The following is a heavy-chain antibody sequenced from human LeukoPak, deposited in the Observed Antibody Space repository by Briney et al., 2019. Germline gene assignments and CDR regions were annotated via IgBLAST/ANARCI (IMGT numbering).Heavy chain of an antibody. CDR3: VRDPNALDY. Sequence: PGESLRLSCVGSGFTFSSYSMTWVRQAPGKGLEWVSYITRTSGTIYYADSVEGRFTIPRDNARNSLYLQMNSLRAEDTAVYYCVRDPNALDYWGQGTLVTVSS. CDR2: ITRTSGTI. CDR1: GFTFSSYS. V-gene: IGHV3-48*01. J-gene: IGHJ4*02.